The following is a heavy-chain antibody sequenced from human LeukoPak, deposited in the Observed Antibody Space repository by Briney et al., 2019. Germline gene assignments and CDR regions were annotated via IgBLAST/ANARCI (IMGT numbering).Heavy chain of an antibody. Sequence: GGSLRLSCAASGFTFDDYAMHWVRQPPGKGLEWVSSISWKSGTIGYADSVKGRFTISRDNAKKSLYLQMNSLRTEDTALYFCARGKYDILTTFFYFDNWGQGTLVTVSS. CDR1: GFTFDDYA. V-gene: IGHV3-9*01. CDR2: ISWKSGTI. CDR3: ARGKYDILTTFFYFDN. J-gene: IGHJ4*02. D-gene: IGHD3-9*01.